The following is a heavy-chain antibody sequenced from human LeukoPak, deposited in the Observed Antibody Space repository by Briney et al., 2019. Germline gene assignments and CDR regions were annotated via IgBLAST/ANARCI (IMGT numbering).Heavy chain of an antibody. J-gene: IGHJ4*02. CDR3: AKYGSGSYSFDY. CDR1: GFTFSSYW. Sequence: GGSLRLSCAASGFTFSSYWMHWVRQAPEKGLVWASRINSDGSSTSYADSVKGRFTISRDNAKNTLYLQMNSLRAEDTAVYYCAKYGSGSYSFDYWGQGTLVTVSS. D-gene: IGHD3-10*01. V-gene: IGHV3-74*01. CDR2: INSDGSST.